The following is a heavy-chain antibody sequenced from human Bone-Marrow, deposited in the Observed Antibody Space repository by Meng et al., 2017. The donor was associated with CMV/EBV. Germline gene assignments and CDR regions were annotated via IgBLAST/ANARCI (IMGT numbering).Heavy chain of an antibody. V-gene: IGHV3-20*04. J-gene: IGHJ4*02. CDR1: GFTFDDYV. CDR3: ARVKDDSSGYPPDY. Sequence: GESLKISCAASGFTFDDYVMSWVRQAPGKGLEWVSGINWNGGSTGYADSVKGRFTISRDNAKTSLYLQMNSLRAEDTAVYYCARVKDDSSGYPPDYWGQGTLVTVSS. D-gene: IGHD3-22*01. CDR2: INWNGGST.